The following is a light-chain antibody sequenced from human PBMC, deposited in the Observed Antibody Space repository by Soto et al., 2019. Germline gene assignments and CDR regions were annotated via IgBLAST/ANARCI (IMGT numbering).Light chain of an antibody. CDR2: EVN. Sequence: QSVLTQPAAVSGSLGQSITISCSGSGSDIGNYNLVSWYQQQPGKVPRLIIYEVNKGPSGVSNRFSGSKSGNTASLTISDLQPDDECFYYCCSHAGSSIWMLGGGTK. V-gene: IGLV2-23*02. CDR3: CSHAGSSIWM. CDR1: GSDIGNYNL. J-gene: IGLJ3*02.